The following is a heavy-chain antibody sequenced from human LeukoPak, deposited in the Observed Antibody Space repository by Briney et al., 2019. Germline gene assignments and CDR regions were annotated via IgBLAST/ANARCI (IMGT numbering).Heavy chain of an antibody. CDR1: GGSFSGYY. Sequence: SETLSLTCAAYGGSFSGYYWSWIRQPPGKGLEWIGEINHSGSTNYNPSLKSRVTISVDTSKNQFSLKLSSVTAADTAVYYCARGQGYIWGSYRFDYWGQGTLVTVSS. CDR2: INHSGST. D-gene: IGHD3-16*02. V-gene: IGHV4-34*01. CDR3: ARGQGYIWGSYRFDY. J-gene: IGHJ4*02.